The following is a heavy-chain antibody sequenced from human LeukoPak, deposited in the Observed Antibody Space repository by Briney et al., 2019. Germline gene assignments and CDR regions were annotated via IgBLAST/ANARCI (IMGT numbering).Heavy chain of an antibody. D-gene: IGHD3-16*01. CDR3: ARGFYVRAPPTGYYYGMDV. Sequence: ASVKVSCKASGYTFTSYDINWVRQATGQGLEWMGWMNPNSGNTGYAQKFQGRVTMTRNTSISTAYMELSSLRSEDTAVYYCARGFYVRAPPTGYYYGMDVWGQGTTVTVSS. J-gene: IGHJ6*02. CDR1: GYTFTSYD. V-gene: IGHV1-8*01. CDR2: MNPNSGNT.